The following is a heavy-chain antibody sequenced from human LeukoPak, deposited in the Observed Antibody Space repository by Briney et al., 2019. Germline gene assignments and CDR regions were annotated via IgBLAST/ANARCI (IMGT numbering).Heavy chain of an antibody. Sequence: PGGSLRLSCAASGFTFSSYAMSWVRQAPGKGLEWVSAISGSGGSTYYADSVKGRFTISRDNSKNTLYLQMNSLRAEDTAVYHCARRDLWYSSSWYYFDYWGQGTLVTVSS. J-gene: IGHJ4*02. V-gene: IGHV3-23*01. D-gene: IGHD6-13*01. CDR3: ARRDLWYSSSWYYFDY. CDR2: ISGSGGST. CDR1: GFTFSSYA.